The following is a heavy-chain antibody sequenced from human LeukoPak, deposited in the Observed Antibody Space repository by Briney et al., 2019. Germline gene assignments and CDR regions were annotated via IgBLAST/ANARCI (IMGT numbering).Heavy chain of an antibody. CDR3: ARLGGSSGWYFSGANWFDP. J-gene: IGHJ5*02. CDR1: GYGFTSYW. D-gene: IGHD6-19*01. Sequence: GESLKISCKGSGYGFTSYWIGWVRQMPGKGLEWMGIIYPGDSDTRYSPSFQGQVTISADKSISTAYLQWSSLKASDTAMYYCARLGGSSGWYFSGANWFDPWGQGTLVTVSS. V-gene: IGHV5-51*01. CDR2: IYPGDSDT.